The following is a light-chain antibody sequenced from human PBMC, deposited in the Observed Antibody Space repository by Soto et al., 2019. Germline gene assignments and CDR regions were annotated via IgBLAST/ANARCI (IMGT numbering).Light chain of an antibody. Sequence: QSVLTQPASVSGSPGQSITISCTGSVSDVGSFGPVSWYQQHPGQVPKLIIYEGNRRPSGVSSRFPGSKSGNTASLTISGLQAEDEADYYCCSYVGARTYVFGAGTKVTVL. CDR1: VSDVGSFGP. CDR2: EGN. CDR3: CSYVGARTYV. V-gene: IGLV2-23*01. J-gene: IGLJ1*01.